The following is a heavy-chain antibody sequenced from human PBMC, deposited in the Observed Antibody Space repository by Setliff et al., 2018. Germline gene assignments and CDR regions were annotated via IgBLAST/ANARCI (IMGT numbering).Heavy chain of an antibody. CDR1: GGSISSSSYY. J-gene: IGHJ4*02. D-gene: IGHD2-21*01. CDR3: VRSAVYCASDCYPRYFDS. Sequence: SETLSLTCTVSGGSISSSSYYWGWIRQPPGKGLEWIGSIYYSGSTYYNPSLKSRVTISVDTSKNQFSLELTSVTAADTAVYYCVRSAVYCASDCYPRYFDSWGQGTLVNVSS. CDR2: IYYSGST. V-gene: IGHV4-39*07.